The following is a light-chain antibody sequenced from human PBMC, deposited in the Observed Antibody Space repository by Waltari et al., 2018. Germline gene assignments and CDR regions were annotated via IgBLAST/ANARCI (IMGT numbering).Light chain of an antibody. CDR1: SNVDGGVNV. CDR3: CSYVGNYPVI. Sequence: QSALTQPRSVSGSPGQSVTISCTGTSNVDGGVNVVSWYQLLPGKAPKLMIYDVTKRPSGVPDRFSGSKSGNTASLTISGLQAEDEADYYCCSYVGNYPVIFGGGTKLTVL. V-gene: IGLV2-11*01. CDR2: DVT. J-gene: IGLJ2*01.